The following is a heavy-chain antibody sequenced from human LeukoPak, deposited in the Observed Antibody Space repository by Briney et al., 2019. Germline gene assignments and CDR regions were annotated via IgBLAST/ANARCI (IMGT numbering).Heavy chain of an antibody. J-gene: IGHJ3*02. Sequence: GGSLRLSCAVSGFTYSNYWMSWVRQAPGKGLEWVANIKQDGSETYYVDSVKGRFTMSRDNAKNSLHLQMNSLRAEDTAVYYCARVDYYGSGSYFPSAFDIWGQGTMVTVSS. CDR3: ARVDYYGSGSYFPSAFDI. CDR2: IKQDGSET. CDR1: GFTYSNYW. V-gene: IGHV3-7*01. D-gene: IGHD3-10*01.